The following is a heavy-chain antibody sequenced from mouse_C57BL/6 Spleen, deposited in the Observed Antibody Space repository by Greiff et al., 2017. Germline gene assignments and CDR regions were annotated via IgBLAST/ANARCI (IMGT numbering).Heavy chain of an antibody. V-gene: IGHV1-52*01. CDR3: ARNRDSNPGGYYAMDD. CDR2: IDPSDSET. D-gene: IGHD2-5*01. CDR1: GYTFTSYW. Sequence: QVQLQQSGAELVRPGSSVKLSCKASGYTFTSYWMHWVKQRPIQGLEWIGNIDPSDSETHYNQKFKDKATLTVDKSSSTAYMQLSSLTSEDSAVYYCARNRDSNPGGYYAMDDWGKGTSVTVAS. J-gene: IGHJ4*01.